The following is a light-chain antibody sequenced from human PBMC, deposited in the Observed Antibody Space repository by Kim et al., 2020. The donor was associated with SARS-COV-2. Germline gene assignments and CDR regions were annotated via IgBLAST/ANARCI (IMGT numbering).Light chain of an antibody. J-gene: IGLJ3*02. V-gene: IGLV9-49*01. Sequence: CPLSSGYSNYKVDWYQQRPGKGPRFVMRVGTGGIVGSKGDGIPDRFSVLGSGLNRYLTIKNIQEEDESDYHCGADHGSGSNFVRVFGGGTQLTVL. CDR2: VGTGGIVG. CDR3: GADHGSGSNFVRV. CDR1: SGYSNYK.